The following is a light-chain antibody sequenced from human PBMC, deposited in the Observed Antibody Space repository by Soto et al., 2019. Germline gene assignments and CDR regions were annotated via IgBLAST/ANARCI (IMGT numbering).Light chain of an antibody. CDR2: DNN. V-gene: IGLV1-51*01. J-gene: IGLJ3*02. Sequence: QPVLTQPPSVSAAPGQKVSISCSGSNSNIGNNYVSWYQQVPGTAPKLLIYDNNERPSGIPDRFSGSKSGTSATLGIAGLQTGDEAVYFCGTWDDSLSAVLFGGGTKLTVL. CDR3: GTWDDSLSAVL. CDR1: NSNIGNNY.